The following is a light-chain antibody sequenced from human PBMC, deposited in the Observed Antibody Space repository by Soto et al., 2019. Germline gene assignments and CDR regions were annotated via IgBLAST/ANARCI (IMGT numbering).Light chain of an antibody. J-gene: IGKJ4*01. CDR2: GAS. V-gene: IGKV3-20*01. Sequence: EIVLTQSPGSVSLSPGERATLSCRASETVKKNSLAWYQQKPGQAPRLLIYGASRRATGIPDSFSGSGSESVFILTFLSVDPDNSAVYYCQPYSISPLTFGGGTKVEI. CDR1: ETVKKNS. CDR3: QPYSISPLT.